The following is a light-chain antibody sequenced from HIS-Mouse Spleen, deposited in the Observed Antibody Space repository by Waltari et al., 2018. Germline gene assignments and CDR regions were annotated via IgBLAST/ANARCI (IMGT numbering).Light chain of an antibody. J-gene: IGLJ2*01. CDR1: SLRSYY. Sequence: SSELTQDPAVSVALGQTVRITCQGDSLRSYYASWYQQKPGQAPVLVIYGKNNRPSGFPDRVSGSSSGNTASLTITGAQAEDEADYYCNSRDSSGNHVVFGGGTKLTVL. CDR3: NSRDSSGNHVV. CDR2: GKN. V-gene: IGLV3-19*01.